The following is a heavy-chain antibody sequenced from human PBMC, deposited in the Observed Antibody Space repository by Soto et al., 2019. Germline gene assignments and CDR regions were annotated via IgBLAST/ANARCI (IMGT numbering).Heavy chain of an antibody. CDR3: ARDDGYKRRAHFDY. V-gene: IGHV1-69*13. CDR2: IIPIFGTA. CDR1: GGPFSSYA. D-gene: IGHD5-12*01. Sequence: SGKVSFKASGGPFSSYAISLVRQAPGQGLEWMGGIIPIFGTANYAQKFHGRVTITADESTSTAYMELSSLRSEDTAVYYCARDDGYKRRAHFDYWGQGTMVTVSS. J-gene: IGHJ4*02.